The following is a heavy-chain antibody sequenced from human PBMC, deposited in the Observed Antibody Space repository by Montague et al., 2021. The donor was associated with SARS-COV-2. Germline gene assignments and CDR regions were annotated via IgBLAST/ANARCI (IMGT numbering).Heavy chain of an antibody. J-gene: IGHJ4*02. D-gene: IGHD3-3*01. CDR2: IYYSGST. Sequence: SETLSLTCTVSDDSISSSSYYWAWIRPPPGQGLVWIVSIYYSGSTYYTPSLKSRVTVSVDTSKLPFSLNLRSVTAADTAVFYCVRGRSGYFNPLDYWGQGALVTVSS. V-gene: IGHV4-39*01. CDR3: VRGRSGYFNPLDY. CDR1: DDSISSSSYY.